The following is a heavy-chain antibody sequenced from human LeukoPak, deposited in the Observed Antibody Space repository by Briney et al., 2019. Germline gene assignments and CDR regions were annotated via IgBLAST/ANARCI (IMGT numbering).Heavy chain of an antibody. CDR2: INQDGSEK. V-gene: IGHV3-7*01. CDR1: GLISRSYW. D-gene: IGHD5-24*01. Sequence: GGSLRLSCEVSGLISRSYWMSWVRQAPGKGLEWVANINQDGSEKYFADSVRGRFTISRVNAKNLLHLQMNTLRAEDTAVYYCARERDGRFFDYWGQGTLVTVSS. CDR3: ARERDGRFFDY. J-gene: IGHJ4*02.